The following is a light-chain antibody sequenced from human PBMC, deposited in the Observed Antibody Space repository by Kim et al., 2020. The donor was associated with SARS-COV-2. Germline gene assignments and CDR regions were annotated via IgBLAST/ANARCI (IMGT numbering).Light chain of an antibody. V-gene: IGLV2-11*01. Sequence: GQSVNIPSTGTSSDVVGYTFVSWYQQHPGKAPKLMIYEVSKRPSGVPDRFSGSKSGNTASLTISGLQAEDEADYYCCSYAGSYTYVFGTGTKVTVL. CDR3: CSYAGSYTYV. J-gene: IGLJ1*01. CDR2: EVS. CDR1: SSDVVGYTF.